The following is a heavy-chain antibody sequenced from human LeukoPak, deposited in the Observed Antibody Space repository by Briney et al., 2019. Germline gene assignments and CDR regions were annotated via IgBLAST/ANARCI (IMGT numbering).Heavy chain of an antibody. Sequence: SQTLSLTCTVSGCSISSGSYYWRWLRQPAGKGLEWVGRIYTSGSTNYNPSLKSRVTISVDTSKNQFSLKLSSVTAADTAVYYCARDRVEYSSPRFDYWGQGTLVTVSS. J-gene: IGHJ4*02. CDR2: IYTSGST. CDR3: ARDRVEYSSPRFDY. CDR1: GCSISSGSYY. V-gene: IGHV4-61*02. D-gene: IGHD6-6*01.